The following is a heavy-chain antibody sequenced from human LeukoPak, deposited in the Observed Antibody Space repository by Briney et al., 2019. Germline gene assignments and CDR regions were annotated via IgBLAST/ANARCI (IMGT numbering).Heavy chain of an antibody. D-gene: IGHD4-17*01. CDR3: ASGMTTVPLGAFDI. CDR2: IYYSGST. J-gene: IGHJ3*02. V-gene: IGHV4-59*01. Sequence: SETLSLTCTVSGGSISSYYWSWIRQPPGKGLEWIGYIYYSGSTNYNPSLKSRVTISVDTSKNQFSLKLSSVTAADTAVYYCASGMTTVPLGAFDIWGQGTMVTVSS. CDR1: GGSISSYY.